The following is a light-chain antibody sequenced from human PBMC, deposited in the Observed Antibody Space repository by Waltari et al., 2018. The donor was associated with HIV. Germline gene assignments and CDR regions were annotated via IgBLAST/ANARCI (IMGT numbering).Light chain of an antibody. V-gene: IGKV3-20*01. CDR1: QRVTNTY. CDR3: QQYGSSPWT. J-gene: IGKJ1*01. CDR2: GAS. Sequence: EIVLTQSPAALSLSPGERATLSCRPSQRVTNTYLAWYQQKPGQAPRLLIYGASSRATGIPDRFSGSGSGTDFTLTISRLEPEDFAVYYCQQYGSSPWTFGQGTKVEIK.